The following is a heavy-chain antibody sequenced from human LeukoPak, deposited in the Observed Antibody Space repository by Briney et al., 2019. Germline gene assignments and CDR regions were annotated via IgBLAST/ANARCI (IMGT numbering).Heavy chain of an antibody. Sequence: ASVKVSCKASGYTFTGYYMHWVRQAPGQGLEWMGWINPNSGGTNYAQKFQGRVTMIRDTSISTAYMELSRLRSDDTAVYYCARDSRGNYYYMDVWGEGTTVTVSS. CDR1: GYTFTGYY. CDR3: ARDSRGNYYYMDV. CDR2: INPNSGGT. V-gene: IGHV1-2*02. J-gene: IGHJ6*03.